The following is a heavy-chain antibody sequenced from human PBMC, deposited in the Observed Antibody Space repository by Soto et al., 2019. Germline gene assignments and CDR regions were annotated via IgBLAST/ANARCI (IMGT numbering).Heavy chain of an antibody. CDR3: ARVPSPFDYYYAMNV. J-gene: IGHJ6*02. D-gene: IGHD3-16*01. V-gene: IGHV4-30-2*05. Sequence: SETLSLTCAISGAPITWGDYSWNWIRQPPGKGLEWIGYIFSSGTTYYNPSLKSRLTMSLDTSQNQFSLRLASVTDADSAVYYCARVPSPFDYYYAMNVWGQGTTVTVSS. CDR1: GAPITWGDYS. CDR2: IFSSGTT.